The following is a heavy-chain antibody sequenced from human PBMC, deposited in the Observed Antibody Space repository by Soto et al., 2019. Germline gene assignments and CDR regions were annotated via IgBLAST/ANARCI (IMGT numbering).Heavy chain of an antibody. CDR1: GDSISTGDYY. V-gene: IGHV4-30-4*01. CDR2: IYHTGST. J-gene: IGHJ4*02. Sequence: QVQLQESGPGLVKPSQTVSLTCTVSGDSISTGDYYWSWIRQPPGKGLEWIGYIYHTGSTYYNPSLKRRITMSVDTSKNQFSLKLSSVTAADTAVFYCAREEIDGDRPFDSWGQGTLVTVSS. D-gene: IGHD4-17*01. CDR3: AREEIDGDRPFDS.